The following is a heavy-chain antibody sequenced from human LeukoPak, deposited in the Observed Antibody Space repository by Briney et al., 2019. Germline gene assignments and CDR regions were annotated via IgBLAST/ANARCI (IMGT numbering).Heavy chain of an antibody. CDR3: ARGRGLALRGFDP. D-gene: IGHD3/OR15-3a*01. CDR1: GGSISSYY. V-gene: IGHV4-59*01. CDR2: IYYSGST. J-gene: IGHJ5*02. Sequence: SETLSLTCTVSGGSISSYYWSWIRQPPGKGLEWIGYIYYSGSTNYNPSLKSRVTISVDTSKNQSSLMQSSVTAADTAVDYCARGRGLALRGFDPWGQGTMVTVSS.